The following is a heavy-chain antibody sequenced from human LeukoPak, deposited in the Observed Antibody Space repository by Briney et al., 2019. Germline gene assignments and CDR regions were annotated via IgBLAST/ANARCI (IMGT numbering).Heavy chain of an antibody. J-gene: IGHJ4*02. CDR2: ISAYNGNT. V-gene: IGHV1-18*01. D-gene: IGHD6-6*01. Sequence: ASVKVSCKASGYTFSSYGISWVRQAPGQGLEWMGWISAYNGNTNYAQKLQGRVTMTTDTSTSTAYMELRSLRSDDTAVYYCAREDGYSSSSEGDFDYWGQGTLVTVSS. CDR3: AREDGYSSSSEGDFDY. CDR1: GYTFSSYG.